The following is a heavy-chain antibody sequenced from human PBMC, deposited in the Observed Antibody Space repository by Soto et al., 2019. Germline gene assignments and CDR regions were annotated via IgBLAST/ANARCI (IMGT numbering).Heavy chain of an antibody. D-gene: IGHD3-3*01. V-gene: IGHV4-31*03. Sequence: QVQLQESGPGLVKPSQTLSLTCTVSGGSISSGGYYWSCIRQHPGKGLEWIGYIYYSGSTYYNPSLKSRVTISVDTSKNQFSLKLSSVTAADTAVYYCARQYYDGGNWFDPWGQGTLVTVSS. CDR2: IYYSGST. J-gene: IGHJ5*02. CDR1: GGSISSGGYY. CDR3: ARQYYDGGNWFDP.